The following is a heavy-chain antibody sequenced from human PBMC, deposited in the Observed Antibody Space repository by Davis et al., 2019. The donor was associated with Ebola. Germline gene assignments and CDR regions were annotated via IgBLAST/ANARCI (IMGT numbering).Heavy chain of an antibody. V-gene: IGHV1-69*13. CDR2: IIPIFGTA. D-gene: IGHD6-6*01. CDR1: GYTFTSYA. J-gene: IGHJ5*02. CDR3: ARDAEQLVLKGWFDP. Sequence: SVKVSCKASGYTFTSYAISWVRQAPGQGLEWMGGIIPIFGTANYAQKFQGRVTITADESTSTAYMELSSLRSEDTAVYYCARDAEQLVLKGWFDPWGQGTLVTVSS.